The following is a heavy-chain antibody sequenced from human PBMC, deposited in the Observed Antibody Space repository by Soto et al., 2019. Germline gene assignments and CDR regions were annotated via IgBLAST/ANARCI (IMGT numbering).Heavy chain of an antibody. J-gene: IGHJ6*02. CDR3: ARSMYSTSAQLYYGMDV. D-gene: IGHD6-6*01. CDR2: MYHSGIT. Sequence: SETLSLTCAVSGYSIRSGYFRGWIRQPPGRGLEWIGSMYHSGITYYNLSLKSRVTISVETSKNQLSLKLSSATAADTAVYYCARSMYSTSAQLYYGMDVWGQGTTVTVSS. CDR1: GYSIRSGYF. V-gene: IGHV4-38-2*01.